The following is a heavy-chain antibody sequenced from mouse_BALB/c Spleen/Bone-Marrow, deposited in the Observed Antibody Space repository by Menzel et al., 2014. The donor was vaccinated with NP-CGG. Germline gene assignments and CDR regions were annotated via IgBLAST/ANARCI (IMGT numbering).Heavy chain of an antibody. CDR3: ARRLWDY. J-gene: IGHJ2*01. V-gene: IGHV3-2*02. D-gene: IGHD6-5*01. CDR2: ISYSGST. CDR1: GYSITSDYA. Sequence: EVKLVESGPGLVKPSQSLSLTCTVTGYSITSDYAWNWIRQFPGNKLEWMGYISYSGSTSYNPSLKSRISITRDTSKNQFLLQLNSVTTEDTATYYCARRLWDYWGQGTTLTVSS.